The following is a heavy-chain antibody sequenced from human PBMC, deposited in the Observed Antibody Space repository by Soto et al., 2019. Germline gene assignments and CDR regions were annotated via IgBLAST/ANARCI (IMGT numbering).Heavy chain of an antibody. D-gene: IGHD3-22*01. Sequence: GGSLRLSCAASGFTFSSYGMHWVRQAPGKGLEWVAVISYDGSNKYYADSVKGRFTISRDNSKNTLYLQMNSLRAEDTAVYYCAKDFLNFYDSSGYYYEPLWYFDYWGQGTLVTVSS. CDR1: GFTFSSYG. CDR2: ISYDGSNK. J-gene: IGHJ4*02. CDR3: AKDFLNFYDSSGYYYEPLWYFDY. V-gene: IGHV3-30*18.